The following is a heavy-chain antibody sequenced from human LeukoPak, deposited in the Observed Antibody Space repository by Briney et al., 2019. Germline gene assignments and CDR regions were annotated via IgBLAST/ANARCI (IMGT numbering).Heavy chain of an antibody. CDR1: GGSFSGYY. J-gene: IGHJ4*02. CDR3: ARPKAARRGGFDY. Sequence: SETLSLTCAVYGGSFSGYYWSWIRQPPGKGLEWIGEINHSGSTNYNPSLKSRVTISVDTSKNQFSLKLSSVTAADTAVYYCARPKAARRGGFDYWGQGTLVTVSS. V-gene: IGHV4-34*01. D-gene: IGHD6-6*01. CDR2: INHSGST.